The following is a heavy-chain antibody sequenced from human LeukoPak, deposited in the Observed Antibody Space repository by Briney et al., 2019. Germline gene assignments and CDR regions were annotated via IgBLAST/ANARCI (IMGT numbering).Heavy chain of an antibody. CDR1: GFTLSSNY. CDR2: IYTSGST. CDR3: ASSIKRWLQNDY. V-gene: IGHV3-66*01. Sequence: GGSLRPSCAASGFTLSSNYMSWVRQAPGKGLEWVSIIYTSGSTYYADSVKGRFTISRDNSKDTLFLQMNSLRAEDTGVYYCASSIKRWLQNDYWGQGTLVTVSS. D-gene: IGHD5-24*01. J-gene: IGHJ4*02.